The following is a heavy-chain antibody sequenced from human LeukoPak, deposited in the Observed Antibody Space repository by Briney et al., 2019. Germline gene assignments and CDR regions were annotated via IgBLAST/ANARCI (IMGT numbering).Heavy chain of an antibody. J-gene: IGHJ3*02. V-gene: IGHV3-21*01. CDR1: GFTFSAYT. CDR2: ISSSSSYI. Sequence: GGSLRLSFAASGFTFSAYTMNWVRQAPGKGLEWVSSISSSSSYIYYADSVKGRLTVSRDNAKNSVYLQMNSLRAEDTAVYYCASQATYSGSYYRSRRTLAFDIWGQGTMVTVSS. CDR3: ASQATYSGSYYRSRRTLAFDI. D-gene: IGHD1-26*01.